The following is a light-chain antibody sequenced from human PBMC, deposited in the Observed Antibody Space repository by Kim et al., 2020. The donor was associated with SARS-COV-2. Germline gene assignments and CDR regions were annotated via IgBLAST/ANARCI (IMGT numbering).Light chain of an antibody. V-gene: IGKV3-20*01. CDR3: QQYGGSPLT. J-gene: IGKJ4*01. CDR1: EGINGNY. CDR2: GAS. Sequence: EIVLTQSPGILSLSPGDTASFSCRASEGINGNYLAWYQRRPGQAPRLLIYGASTRATGIPDRFSGSGSGIDFTLTITRLEPEDFAVYVCQQYGGSPLTFGGGTKVDI.